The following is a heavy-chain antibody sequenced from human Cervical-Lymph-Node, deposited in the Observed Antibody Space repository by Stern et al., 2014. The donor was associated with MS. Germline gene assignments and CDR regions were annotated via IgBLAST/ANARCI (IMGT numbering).Heavy chain of an antibody. CDR1: GGFISSYY. V-gene: IGHV4-59*01. CDR2: VFYTGST. CDR3: TRAADLYYYYGMDV. Sequence: QVQLQESGPGLVKPSETLSLTCTVSGGFISSYYWSWIRQPPGEALEWIGNVFYTGSTNYNPSLKSRVTISLDTSKNQVSLNLNSVTTADTAVYYCTRAADLYYYYGMDVWGQGTTVIVSS. J-gene: IGHJ6*02.